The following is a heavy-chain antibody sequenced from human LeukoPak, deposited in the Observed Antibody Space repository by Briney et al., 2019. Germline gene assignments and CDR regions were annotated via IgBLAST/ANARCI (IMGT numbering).Heavy chain of an antibody. V-gene: IGHV4-38-2*02. J-gene: IGHJ4*02. Sequence: GSLRLSCAASGFTFSSYSMNWVRQAPGKGLEWIGSIYQSGSTYYNPSLKSRVTVSVDTSKNQFSLKLSSVTAADTAVYYCARDREWAVAVFDYWGQGTLVTVSS. CDR2: IYQSGST. CDR3: ARDREWAVAVFDY. CDR1: GFTFSSYS. D-gene: IGHD6-19*01.